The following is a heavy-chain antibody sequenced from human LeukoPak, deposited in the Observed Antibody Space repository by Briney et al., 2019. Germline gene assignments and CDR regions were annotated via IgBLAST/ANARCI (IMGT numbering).Heavy chain of an antibody. V-gene: IGHV3-15*01. CDR3: TTEGSYPKYFDF. D-gene: IGHD1-26*01. Sequence: KTGGSLRLSCATSGFTFSNTWMSWVRQAPGKGLEWVGRIKSKTDGGTTDYAAPVKGRFTISRDDSKNMVYVQMNNLKTEDTAVYYCTTEGSYPKYFDFWGQGTLVTVSS. CDR2: IKSKTDGGTT. J-gene: IGHJ4*02. CDR1: GFTFSNTW.